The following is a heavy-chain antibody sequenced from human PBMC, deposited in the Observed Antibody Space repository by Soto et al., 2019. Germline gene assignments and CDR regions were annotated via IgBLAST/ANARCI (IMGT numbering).Heavy chain of an antibody. V-gene: IGHV3-53*04. CDR1: GFTVSSNY. J-gene: IGHJ6*02. CDR3: ARVGGYGDYGYYYGMDV. Sequence: EVQLVESGGGLVQPGGSLRLSCAASGFTVSSNYMSWVRQAPGKGLEWVSVIYSGGSTYYADSVKGRFTISSHNSKNTLYLQMNSLRAEDTAVYYCARVGGYGDYGYYYGMDVWGQGTTVTVSS. CDR2: IYSGGST. D-gene: IGHD4-17*01.